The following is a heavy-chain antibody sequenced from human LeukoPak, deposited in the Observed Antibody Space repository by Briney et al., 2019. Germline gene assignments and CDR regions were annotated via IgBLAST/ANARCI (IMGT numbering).Heavy chain of an antibody. CDR2: ISGSGGST. CDR3: AKDPPTYDFWSGYLNWFDP. Sequence: PGGSLRLSCAASGFTFSSYWMSWVRQAPGKGLEWVSAISGSGGSTYYADSVKGRFTISRDNSKNTLYLQMNSLRAEDTAVYYCAKDPPTYDFWSGYLNWFDPWGQGTLVTVSS. J-gene: IGHJ5*02. CDR1: GFTFSSYW. D-gene: IGHD3-3*01. V-gene: IGHV3-23*01.